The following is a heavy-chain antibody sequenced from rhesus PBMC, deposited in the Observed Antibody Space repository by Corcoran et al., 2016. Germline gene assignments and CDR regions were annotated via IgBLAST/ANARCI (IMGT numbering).Heavy chain of an antibody. CDR2: INSVVDIT. J-gene: IGHJ4*01. Sequence: EVQLVESGGGLVQPGGSLRLSCTGSGFTFGSYWMNWVRQTPGKGLAWISAINSVVDITYYADSLKGRFTISRDNSKNTLSLQMNSLRAEDTAVYYCAKRGYCTSTTCYVPFDYWGQGVLVTVSS. CDR3: AKRGYCTSTTCYVPFDY. V-gene: IGHV3S42*01. CDR1: GFTFGSYW. D-gene: IGHD2-2*01.